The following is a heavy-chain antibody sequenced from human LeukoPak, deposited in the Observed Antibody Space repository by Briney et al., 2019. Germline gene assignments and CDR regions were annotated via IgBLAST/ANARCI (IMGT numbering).Heavy chain of an antibody. D-gene: IGHD7-27*01. J-gene: IGHJ4*02. Sequence: SQTLSLTCAISGDSVSSNSAAWNWIRQSPPRGLECLGRTYYRSKWYNDYAVSVKSRITINPDTSKNQFSLQLNPVTPEDTAVYYCAREVLGIGGDYFDYWGQGTLVTVSS. CDR2: TYYRSKWYN. V-gene: IGHV6-1*01. CDR1: GDSVSSNSAA. CDR3: AREVLGIGGDYFDY.